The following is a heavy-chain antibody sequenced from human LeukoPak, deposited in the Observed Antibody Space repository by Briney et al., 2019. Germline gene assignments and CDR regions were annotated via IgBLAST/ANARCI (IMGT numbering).Heavy chain of an antibody. D-gene: IGHD1-26*01. CDR1: GYTFTSYD. J-gene: IGHJ4*02. CDR2: MNPNSGNT. V-gene: IGHV1-8*01. Sequence: ASVKVSCKASGYTFTSYDINWVRQATRQGLEWMGWMNPNSGNTGYAQKFQGRVTMTRNTSISTAYMELSSLRSEDTAVYYCARGRGGSYYSSNELNYWGQGTLVTVSS. CDR3: ARGRGGSYYSSNELNY.